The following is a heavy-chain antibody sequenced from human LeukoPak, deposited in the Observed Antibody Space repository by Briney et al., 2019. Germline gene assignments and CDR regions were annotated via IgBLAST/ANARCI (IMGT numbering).Heavy chain of an antibody. CDR3: AKGQYSSSWYPPDLDY. CDR2: IGGSGGRT. Sequence: PGGSLRLSCAASGFTFSSYDMNWVRQAPGKELEWVSSIGGSGGRTYYADSVNGRFTISRDNSKNTLYLQMNSLRAEDTAIYYCAKGQYSSSWYPPDLDYWGQGTLVTVSS. V-gene: IGHV3-23*01. D-gene: IGHD6-13*01. CDR1: GFTFSSYD. J-gene: IGHJ4*02.